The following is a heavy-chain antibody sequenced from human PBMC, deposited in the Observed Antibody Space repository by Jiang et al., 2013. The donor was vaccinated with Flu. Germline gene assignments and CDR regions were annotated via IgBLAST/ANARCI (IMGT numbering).Heavy chain of an antibody. Sequence: GVGVGWIRQPPGKALEWLALIYWDDDKRYSPSLKSRLTITKDTSKNQVVLTMTNMDPVDTATYYCAHIIEEYSSSSPFDYWGQGTLVTVSS. V-gene: IGHV2-5*02. J-gene: IGHJ4*02. CDR3: AHIIEEYSSSSPFDY. CDR2: IYWDDDK. D-gene: IGHD6-6*01. CDR1: GVG.